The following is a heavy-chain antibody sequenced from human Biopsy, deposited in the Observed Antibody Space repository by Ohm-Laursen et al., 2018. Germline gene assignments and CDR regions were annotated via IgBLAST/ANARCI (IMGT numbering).Heavy chain of an antibody. D-gene: IGHD5-18*01. CDR3: ARDWNSGWRLPGMVNYYYNGMDV. CDR2: INPSGGST. CDR1: GGTFTNHA. V-gene: IGHV1-46*01. Sequence: SVKVSCKASGGTFTNHAVGWVRQAPGQGLEWMGIINPSGGSTSNTQKFQGRVTMTRDTSTSTVYMELSSLRSEDTAVYYCARDWNSGWRLPGMVNYYYNGMDVWGQGTTVTVSS. J-gene: IGHJ6*02.